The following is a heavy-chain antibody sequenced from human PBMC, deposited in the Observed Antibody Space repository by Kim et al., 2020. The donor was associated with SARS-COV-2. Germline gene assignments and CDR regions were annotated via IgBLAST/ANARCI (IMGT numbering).Heavy chain of an antibody. V-gene: IGHV4-30-4*01. D-gene: IGHD6-13*01. J-gene: IGHJ4*02. CDR3: ARVYMASAGLPDS. CDR1: GDSITTDNYY. Sequence: SETLSLTCTVSGDSITTDNYYWGWFRQPPGKGLEWLGYIYYSGSTFYNPSLTSLKSRLVISIDTSKNQFSLKLSSVTAADTAVYYCARVYMASAGLPDSWGQVTLVTVSS. CDR2: IYYSGST.